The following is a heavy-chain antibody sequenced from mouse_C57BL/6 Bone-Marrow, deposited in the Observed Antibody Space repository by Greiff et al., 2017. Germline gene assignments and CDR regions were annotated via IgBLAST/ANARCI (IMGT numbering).Heavy chain of an antibody. CDR3: TTLYCLYYAMDY. J-gene: IGHJ4*01. CDR2: IDPENGDT. Sequence: EVQLQQSGAELVRPGASVKLSCTASGFHIKDDYMHWVKQRPEQGLAWIGWIDPENGDTEYASKFQGTATITADTYSNTAYLQLSRLPSEDAAVYYCTTLYCLYYAMDYWGQGTSVTVSS. CDR1: GFHIKDDY. V-gene: IGHV14-4*01. D-gene: IGHD1-1*01.